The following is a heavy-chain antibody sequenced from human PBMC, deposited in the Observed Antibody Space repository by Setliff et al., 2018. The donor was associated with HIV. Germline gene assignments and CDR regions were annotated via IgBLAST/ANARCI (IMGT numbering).Heavy chain of an antibody. D-gene: IGHD3-10*01. V-gene: IGHV3-7*01. CDR3: ARKLRPGHGVDV. CDR1: RFDFNNYW. Sequence: GESLKICCAASRFDFNNYWMCWVRQAPGKGLEWVANIGQDGSEKNYVDSVKGRFTISRDNAKNSMDLQMNSLRAEDTAIYYCARKLRPGHGVDVWGQGTKVTVSS. CDR2: IGQDGSEK. J-gene: IGHJ6*02.